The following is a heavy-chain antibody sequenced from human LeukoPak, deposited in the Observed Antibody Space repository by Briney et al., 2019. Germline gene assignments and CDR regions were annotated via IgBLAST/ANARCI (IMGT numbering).Heavy chain of an antibody. CDR2: ITRSSYYI. D-gene: IGHD1-1*01. Sequence: GGSLRLSCAASGFTFSTYSMNWVRQAPGKGLEWVSSITRSSYYIYYADSVKGRFTISRDNSKNTLYLQMSSLRAEDTAVYYCVRGGWGTIYDYWGQGTLVTVSS. CDR1: GFTFSTYS. V-gene: IGHV3-21*04. J-gene: IGHJ4*02. CDR3: VRGGWGTIYDY.